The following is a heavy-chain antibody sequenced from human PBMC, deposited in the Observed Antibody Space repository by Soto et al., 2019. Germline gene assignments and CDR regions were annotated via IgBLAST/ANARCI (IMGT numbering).Heavy chain of an antibody. V-gene: IGHV1-58*02. J-gene: IGHJ6*02. Sequence: SVKVSCKASGFTFTSSAMQWVRQARGQRLEWIGWIVVGSGNTNYAQKFQERVTITRDMSTSTAYMELSSLRSEDTAVYYCASYLYSSGWYSPDYYYGMDVWGQGTTVTVSS. CDR3: ASYLYSSGWYSPDYYYGMDV. CDR1: GFTFTSSA. CDR2: IVVGSGNT. D-gene: IGHD6-19*01.